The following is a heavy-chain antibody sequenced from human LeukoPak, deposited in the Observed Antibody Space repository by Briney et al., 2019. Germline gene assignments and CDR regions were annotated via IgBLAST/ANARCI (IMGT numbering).Heavy chain of an antibody. Sequence: SETLSLTCLVSGGSISGHFWSWIRRPPGKGLEWIGYIHYTGSTKYNPSLKSRLTISVDTSKNQFSLKLSSVTAADTAVYYCASVDDEGYSDSWGQGTLVTVSS. CDR3: ASVDDEGYSDS. V-gene: IGHV4-59*11. CDR1: GGSISGHF. D-gene: IGHD3-22*01. J-gene: IGHJ4*02. CDR2: IHYTGST.